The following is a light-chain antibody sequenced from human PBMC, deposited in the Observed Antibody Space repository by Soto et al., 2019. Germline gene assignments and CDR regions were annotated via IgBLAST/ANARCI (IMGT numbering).Light chain of an antibody. CDR3: QQYDSSPVT. Sequence: XVXTQXPGTXXXSXGERATLSCRASQSVSSSYLAWYQQKPGQAPRLLIYGASSRATGIPDRFSGSGSGTDFTLTISRLEPEDFAVYYCQQYDSSPVTFGQGTKVEIK. V-gene: IGKV3-20*01. CDR1: QSVSSSY. CDR2: GAS. J-gene: IGKJ1*01.